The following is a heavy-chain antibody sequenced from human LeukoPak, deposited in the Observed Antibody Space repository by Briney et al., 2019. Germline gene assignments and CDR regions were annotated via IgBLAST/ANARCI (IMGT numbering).Heavy chain of an antibody. Sequence: SETLSLTCTVSGYSISSGYYWGWIRQPPGKGLEWIGSIYHSGSTYYNPSLKSRVTISVDTSKNQFSLKLSSVTAADTAVYYCARYDVWGSYRAFDYWGQGTLVTVSS. V-gene: IGHV4-38-2*02. J-gene: IGHJ4*02. CDR2: IYHSGST. D-gene: IGHD3-16*02. CDR3: ARYDVWGSYRAFDY. CDR1: GYSISSGYY.